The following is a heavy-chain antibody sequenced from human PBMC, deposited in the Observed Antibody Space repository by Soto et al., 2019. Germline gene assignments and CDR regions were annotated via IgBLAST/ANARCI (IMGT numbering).Heavy chain of an antibody. CDR2: ISSSGSTI. CDR3: AKGSYSGRYSDFDC. J-gene: IGHJ4*02. V-gene: IGHV3-48*03. CDR1: GFTFSSYE. D-gene: IGHD1-26*01. Sequence: GGSLRLSCAASGFTFSSYEMNWVRQAPGKGLEWVSYISSSGSTIYYADSVKGRLTISRDNSKNTLYLQMNSLRAEDTAVYYCAKGSYSGRYSDFDCWGQGTLVTVSS.